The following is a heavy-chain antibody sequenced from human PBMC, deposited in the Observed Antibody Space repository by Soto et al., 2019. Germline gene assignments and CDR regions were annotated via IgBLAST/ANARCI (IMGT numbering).Heavy chain of an antibody. V-gene: IGHV3-33*01. CDR3: ARDIAAAGTSYYYYCMDV. CDR2: IWYDGSNK. CDR1: GFTFSSYG. D-gene: IGHD6-13*01. J-gene: IGHJ6*02. Sequence: QVQLVESGGGVVQPGRSLRLSCAASGFTFSSYGMHWVRQAPGKGLEWVAVIWYDGSNKYYADSVKGRFTISRDNSKNTLYLQMNSLRAEDTAVYYCARDIAAAGTSYYYYCMDVWGQGTKVNVSS.